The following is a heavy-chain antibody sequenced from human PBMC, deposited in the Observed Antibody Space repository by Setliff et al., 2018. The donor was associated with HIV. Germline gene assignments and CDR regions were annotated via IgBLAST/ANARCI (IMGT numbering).Heavy chain of an antibody. CDR1: RASIRSDNW. D-gene: IGHD6-13*01. CDR3: ARGGYSSSWYTYYGMDV. Sequence: PSETLSLTCVVSRASIRSDNWWAWVRRPPGKGLEWIGEINHSGSTNYNPSLKSRVTISVDTSKNQFSLKLSSVTAADTAVYYCARGGYSSSWYTYYGMDVWGQGTTVTVSS. V-gene: IGHV4-4*02. J-gene: IGHJ6*02. CDR2: INHSGST.